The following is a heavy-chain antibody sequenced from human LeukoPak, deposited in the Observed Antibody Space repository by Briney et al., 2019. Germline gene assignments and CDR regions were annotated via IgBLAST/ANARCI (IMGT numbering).Heavy chain of an antibody. CDR2: LYYSGST. CDR1: RGSIRSYY. CDR3: ARAGSGYSFDY. J-gene: IGHJ4*02. D-gene: IGHD5-12*01. V-gene: IGHV4-59*01. Sequence: PSGTLSLTCTVSRGSIRSYYLRWIRPPPAKGLEWIGYLYYSGSTNYNPSLKSRVTISVDTSTNQFSLKLSSVTAADTAVYYCARAGSGYSFDYWGQGTLVTVSS.